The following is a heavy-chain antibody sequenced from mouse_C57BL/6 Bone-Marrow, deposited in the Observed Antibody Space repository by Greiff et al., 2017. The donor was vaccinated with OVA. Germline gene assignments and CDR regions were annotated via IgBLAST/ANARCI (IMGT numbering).Heavy chain of an antibody. CDR2: ISNLAYSI. J-gene: IGHJ4*01. Sequence: EVHLVESGGGLVQPGGSLKLSCAASGFTFSDYGMAWVRQAPRTGPEWVAFISNLAYSIYYADTVTGRFTISRENAKNTLYLEMSSLRSEDTAMYYCARHNSNYVDYYAMDYWGQGTSVTVSS. V-gene: IGHV5-15*01. D-gene: IGHD2-5*01. CDR1: GFTFSDYG. CDR3: ARHNSNYVDYYAMDY.